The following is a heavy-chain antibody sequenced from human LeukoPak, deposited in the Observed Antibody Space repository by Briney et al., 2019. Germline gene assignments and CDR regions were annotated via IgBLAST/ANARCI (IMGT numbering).Heavy chain of an antibody. CDR2: ISDTGGRT. CDR1: GFSFSDSA. Sequence: HGGSLRLSCAASGFSFSDSAVSWVRHPPGEGLKGVCSISDTGGRTYYADSVKGRFTITRDNSRNTVNLQMNSLRAGDTARYYCARTPATTWTNHFDYWGQGTLVTVSS. J-gene: IGHJ4*02. D-gene: IGHD4-17*01. CDR3: ARTPATTWTNHFDY. V-gene: IGHV3-23*01.